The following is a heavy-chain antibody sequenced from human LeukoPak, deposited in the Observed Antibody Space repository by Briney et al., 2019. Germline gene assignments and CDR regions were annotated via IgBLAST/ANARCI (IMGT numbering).Heavy chain of an antibody. J-gene: IGHJ4*02. D-gene: IGHD3-22*01. Sequence: IPSETLSLTCTVSGGSISNYYWSWIRQPPGKGLECIGYIYYNGRAHYNPSLRSRVTISVDTSKNRFSLKLNSVTAADTAVYYCAGRPYYYHSSAYFDWGQGTLVTVSS. CDR1: GGSISNYY. V-gene: IGHV4-59*01. CDR3: AGRPYYYHSSAYFD. CDR2: IYYNGRA.